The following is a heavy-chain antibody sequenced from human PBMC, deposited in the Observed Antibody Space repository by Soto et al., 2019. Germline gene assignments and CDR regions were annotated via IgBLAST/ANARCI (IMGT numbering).Heavy chain of an antibody. D-gene: IGHD3-3*01. Sequence: GTLRLSCAASGFTFSTYSMTWVRQAPGKGLEWVSYISSSSSTIYHADSVKGRFTISRDNAKNSLYLQMNSLRDEDTAVYYCARVYYDFWSGSNWFDPWGKGTLATAPQ. V-gene: IGHV3-48*02. J-gene: IGHJ5*02. CDR2: ISSSSSTI. CDR3: ARVYYDFWSGSNWFDP. CDR1: GFTFSTYS.